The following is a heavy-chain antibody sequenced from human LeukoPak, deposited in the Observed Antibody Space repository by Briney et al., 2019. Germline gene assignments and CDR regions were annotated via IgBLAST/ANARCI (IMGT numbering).Heavy chain of an antibody. J-gene: IGHJ4*02. CDR2: IYHSGNT. CDR1: GSSINSGYY. Sequence: SETLSLTCAVSGSSINSGYYWGWLRQPPGKGLGWIGRIYHSGNTFYNPSLRSRVTISVDMSTNQFSLQVTSMTAADTAVYYCARDLSCGRHDYWGQGTLVTVSS. V-gene: IGHV4-38-2*02. D-gene: IGHD1-26*01. CDR3: ARDLSCGRHDY.